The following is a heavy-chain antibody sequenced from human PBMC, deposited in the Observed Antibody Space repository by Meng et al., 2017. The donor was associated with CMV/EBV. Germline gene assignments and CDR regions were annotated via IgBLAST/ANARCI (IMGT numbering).Heavy chain of an antibody. CDR3: ARSGLSGYYSLTY. J-gene: IGHJ4*02. CDR1: GGYINSGDYY. V-gene: IGHV4-30-4*08. CDR2: IYYGGST. Sequence: GGYINSGDYYWSWIRQPPGKGLEWIGYIYYGGSTYYNPSLESRLTISVDTSKNQFSLKLTSVTAADTAVYYCARSGLSGYYSLTYWGQGTLVTVSS. D-gene: IGHD3-9*01.